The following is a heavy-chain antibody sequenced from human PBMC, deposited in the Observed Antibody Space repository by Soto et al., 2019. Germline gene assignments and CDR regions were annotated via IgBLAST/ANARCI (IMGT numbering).Heavy chain of an antibody. CDR2: IYYSGST. D-gene: IGHD6-6*01. J-gene: IGHJ6*02. CDR3: ARSYGELVSNYYDYGMDV. CDR1: GGSISSYY. Sequence: PSETLSLTCTVSGGSISSYYWSWIRQPPGKGLEWIGYIYYSGSTNYNPSLKSRATISVDTSKNQFSLKLSSVTAADTAVYYCARSYGELVSNYYDYGMDVWGQGTTVTVSS. V-gene: IGHV4-59*01.